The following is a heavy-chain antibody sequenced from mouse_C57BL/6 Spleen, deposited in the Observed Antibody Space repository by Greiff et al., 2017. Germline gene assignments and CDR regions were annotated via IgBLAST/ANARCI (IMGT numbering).Heavy chain of an antibody. D-gene: IGHD1-3*01. V-gene: IGHV5-4*01. CDR2: ISAGGSYT. CDR1: GFTFSSYA. J-gene: IGHJ3*01. CDR3: ASLNGLAY. Sequence: DVQLVESGGGLVTPGGSLKLSCAASGFTFSSYAMSWVRQTPEKRLEWVATISAGGSYTYYPDNVKGRFTISRNNAKNNLYLQMSHLKSEDTAMYYCASLNGLAYWGQGTLVTVSA.